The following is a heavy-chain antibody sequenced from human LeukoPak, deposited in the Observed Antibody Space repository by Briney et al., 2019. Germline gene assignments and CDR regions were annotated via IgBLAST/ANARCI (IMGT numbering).Heavy chain of an antibody. CDR1: GYTFTSYG. D-gene: IGHD3-22*01. CDR2: ISAYNGNT. V-gene: IGHV1-18*01. CDR3: ARVTSSGYYLLYYYGMDV. J-gene: IGHJ6*02. Sequence: ASVKVSCKASGYTFTSYGISWVRQAPGQGLEWMGWISAYNGNTNYAQKLQGRVTMTTDTSTSTAYMELRSLRSDDTAVYYCARVTSSGYYLLYYYGMDVWGQGTTVTVSS.